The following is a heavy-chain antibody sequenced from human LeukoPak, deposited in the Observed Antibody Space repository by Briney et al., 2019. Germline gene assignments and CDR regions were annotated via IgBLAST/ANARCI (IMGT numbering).Heavy chain of an antibody. Sequence: GGSLRLSCAASGFTFDDYAMHWVRQAPGKGLEWVSGISWNSGSIGYADSVKGRFTISRDNAKNSLYLQMNSLRAEDTAVYYCARDLRAVADPMRRVGPFDYWGQGTLVTVSS. CDR3: ARDLRAVADPMRRVGPFDY. D-gene: IGHD6-19*01. J-gene: IGHJ4*02. CDR2: ISWNSGSI. CDR1: GFTFDDYA. V-gene: IGHV3-9*01.